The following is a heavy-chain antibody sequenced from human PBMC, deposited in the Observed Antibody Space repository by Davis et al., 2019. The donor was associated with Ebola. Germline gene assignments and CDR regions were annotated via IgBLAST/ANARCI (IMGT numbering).Heavy chain of an antibody. CDR2: IYSGGST. CDR1: GFTVSSNY. J-gene: IGHJ6*02. D-gene: IGHD3-16*02. Sequence: GESLKISCAASGFTVSSNYMSWVRQAPGKGLEWVSVIYSGGSTYYADSVKGRFTISRDNSKNTLYLQMNSLRAEDTAVYYCAKDRDWVFGSLGELSFYGMDVWGQGTTVTVSS. CDR3: AKDRDWVFGSLGELSFYGMDV. V-gene: IGHV3-53*05.